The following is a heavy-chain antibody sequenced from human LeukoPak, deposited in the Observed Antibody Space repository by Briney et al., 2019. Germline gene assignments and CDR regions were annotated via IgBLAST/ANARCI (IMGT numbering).Heavy chain of an antibody. D-gene: IGHD3-16*01. J-gene: IGHJ4*02. Sequence: GGSLRLSCAASGFTFSSHTMNWVRQPPGKGLECVSSISGSGGTTYYAASLTGRFTISGDNCKNTLYLKMNSMRAEDTAVYYCAKGYDWGQGTLVTVSS. CDR3: AKGYD. V-gene: IGHV3-23*01. CDR1: GFTFSSHT. CDR2: ISGSGGTT.